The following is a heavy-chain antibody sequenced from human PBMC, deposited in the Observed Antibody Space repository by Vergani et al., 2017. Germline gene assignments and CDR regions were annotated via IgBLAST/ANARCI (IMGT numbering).Heavy chain of an antibody. D-gene: IGHD5-24*01. J-gene: IGHJ3*02. V-gene: IGHV3-15*01. Sequence: EVQLVESGGGLVKPGGSLRLSCAASGFTFSNAWMSWVRQAPGKGLEWVGRIKSKTDGGTTDYAAPVKGRFTISRDDSKNTLYLQMNSLKTEDTAVYYCTTLEMATMRDAFDIWGQGTMVTVSS. CDR1: GFTFSNAW. CDR2: IKSKTDGGTT. CDR3: TTLEMATMRDAFDI.